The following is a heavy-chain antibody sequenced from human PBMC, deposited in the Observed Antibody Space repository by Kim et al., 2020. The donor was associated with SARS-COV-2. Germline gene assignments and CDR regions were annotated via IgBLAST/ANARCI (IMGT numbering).Heavy chain of an antibody. Sequence: GGSLRLSCAASGFTVSSNYMSWVRQAPGKGLEWVSVIYGGGSTYYADSVKGRFTISRDNSKNTLYLQMNGLRAEDTAVYYCARDVAAAGTGWFDPWGQGTLVTVSS. CDR2: IYGGGST. D-gene: IGHD6-13*01. J-gene: IGHJ5*02. V-gene: IGHV3-66*01. CDR3: ARDVAAAGTGWFDP. CDR1: GFTVSSNY.